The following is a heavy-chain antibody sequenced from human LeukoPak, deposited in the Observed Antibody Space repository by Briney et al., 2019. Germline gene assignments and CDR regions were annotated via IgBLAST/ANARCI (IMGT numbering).Heavy chain of an antibody. CDR3: ARDLTGTYYMDV. CDR2: MFYSGNT. Sequence: SETLSLTCTVSGGSISPYYWSWIRQSPRNGLEWIGNMFYSGNTNYNPSLKSRVTISVDTSKNQFSLKLSFVTAADTAVYYCARDLTGTYYMDVWGKGTTVTISS. D-gene: IGHD4-11*01. J-gene: IGHJ6*03. CDR1: GGSISPYY. V-gene: IGHV4-59*01.